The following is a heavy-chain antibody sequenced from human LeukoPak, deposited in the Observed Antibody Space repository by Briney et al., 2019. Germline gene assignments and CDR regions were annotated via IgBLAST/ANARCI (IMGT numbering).Heavy chain of an antibody. V-gene: IGHV1-8*01. Sequence: GASVKVSCKASGYTFTSYDINWVRQATGQGLEWMGWMNPNSGNTGYAQKFQGRVTMTRNTSISTAYMELSSLRSEDTAVYYCARGRKKVLGSGSYCLGCWGQGTLVTVSS. CDR3: ARGRKKVLGSGSYCLGC. CDR2: MNPNSGNT. D-gene: IGHD3-10*01. CDR1: GYTFTSYD. J-gene: IGHJ4*02.